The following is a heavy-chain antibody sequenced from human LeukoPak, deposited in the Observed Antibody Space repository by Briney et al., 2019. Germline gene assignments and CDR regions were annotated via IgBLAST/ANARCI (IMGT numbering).Heavy chain of an antibody. D-gene: IGHD5-12*01. CDR3: AKSYNGYESKPDY. CDR2: ISNSDGRT. Sequence: PGGSLRLSCAASGFTFSSYAMSWVRQAPGKGLEWVSSISNSDGRTFYTDSVKGRFTISRDNSKITLYLQMNSLRAEDTAVYYCAKSYNGYESKPDYWGQGTLVTVSS. J-gene: IGHJ4*02. V-gene: IGHV3-23*01. CDR1: GFTFSSYA.